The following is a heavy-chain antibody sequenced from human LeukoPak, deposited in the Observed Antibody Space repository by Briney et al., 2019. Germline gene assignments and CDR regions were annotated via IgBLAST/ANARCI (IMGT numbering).Heavy chain of an antibody. J-gene: IGHJ4*02. Sequence: SETLSLTCTVSGGSISSSNWWSWVRQPPGKGLEWIGEIYHSGSTNYNPSLKSRVTISVDKSKNQFSLKLSSVTAADTAVYYCARCGGYDIFPYYFDYWGQGTLVTVSS. V-gene: IGHV4-4*02. CDR1: GGSISSSNW. D-gene: IGHD3-9*01. CDR3: ARCGGYDIFPYYFDY. CDR2: IYHSGST.